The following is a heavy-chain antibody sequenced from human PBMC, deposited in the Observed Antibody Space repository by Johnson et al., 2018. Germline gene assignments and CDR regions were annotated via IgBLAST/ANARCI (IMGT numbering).Heavy chain of an antibody. CDR2: IWYDGSNK. Sequence: VQLVESGGGVVQPGRSLRLSCAASGFTFSSYGMHWVRQAPGKGLEWVAVIWYDGSNKYYADSVKGRFTISRDNSKNTLYLQMNSRRAEDTAVYYCAKEEGLAYDSSGYHAPFVAFAIWGQGTMVTVSS. CDR3: AKEEGLAYDSSGYHAPFVAFAI. D-gene: IGHD3-22*01. V-gene: IGHV3-33*06. J-gene: IGHJ3*02. CDR1: GFTFSSYG.